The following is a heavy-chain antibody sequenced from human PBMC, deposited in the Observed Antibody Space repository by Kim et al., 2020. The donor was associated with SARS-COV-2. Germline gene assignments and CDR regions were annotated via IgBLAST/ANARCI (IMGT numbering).Heavy chain of an antibody. Sequence: SVKVSCKASGGTFSSYAISWVRQAPGQGLEWMGGIIPIFGTANYAQKFQGRVTITADESTSTAYMELSSLRSEDTAVYYCARGTQPEYCSSTSCYPTIKAYYYYYGMDVWGQGTTVTVSS. CDR1: GGTFSSYA. V-gene: IGHV1-69*13. D-gene: IGHD2-2*01. CDR2: IIPIFGTA. CDR3: ARGTQPEYCSSTSCYPTIKAYYYYYGMDV. J-gene: IGHJ6*02.